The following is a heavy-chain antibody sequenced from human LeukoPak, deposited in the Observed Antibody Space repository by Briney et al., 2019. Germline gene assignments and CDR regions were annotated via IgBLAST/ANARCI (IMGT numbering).Heavy chain of an antibody. CDR1: GYTFTSYD. J-gene: IGHJ6*03. Sequence: ASVKVSCKASGYTFTSYDINWVRQATGQGLEWMGWMNPNSGNTGYAQKFQGRVTMTRNTSIGTAYMELSSLRSEDTAVYYCARGAVGYYYYYMDVWGKGTTVAISS. CDR2: MNPNSGNT. CDR3: ARGAVGYYYYYMDV. V-gene: IGHV1-8*01.